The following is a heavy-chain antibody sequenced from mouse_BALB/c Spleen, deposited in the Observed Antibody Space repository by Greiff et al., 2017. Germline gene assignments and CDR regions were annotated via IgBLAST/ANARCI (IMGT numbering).Heavy chain of an antibody. Sequence: VKLQESGPGLVAPSQSLSITCTVSGFSLTSYGVHWVRQPPGKGLEWLGVIWAGGSTNYNSALMSRLSISKDNSKSQVFLKMNSLQTDDTAMYYCAREYYGYAMDYWGQGTSVTVSS. J-gene: IGHJ4*01. CDR3: AREYYGYAMDY. D-gene: IGHD1-1*01. CDR2: IWAGGST. CDR1: GFSLTSYG. V-gene: IGHV2-9*02.